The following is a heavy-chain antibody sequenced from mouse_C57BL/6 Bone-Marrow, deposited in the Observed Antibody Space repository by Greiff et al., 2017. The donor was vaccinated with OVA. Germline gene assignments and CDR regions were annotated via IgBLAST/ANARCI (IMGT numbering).Heavy chain of an antibody. CDR1: GFTFSDYG. J-gene: IGHJ1*03. Sequence: EVKLVESGGGLVKPGGSLKLSCAASGFTFSDYGMHWVRQAPEKGLEWVAYISSGSSTIYYADTVKGRFTISRDNAKNTLFLQMTSLRSEDTAMYYCARDEYYGSYWYFDVWGTGTTVTVSS. V-gene: IGHV5-17*01. CDR2: ISSGSSTI. CDR3: ARDEYYGSYWYFDV. D-gene: IGHD1-1*01.